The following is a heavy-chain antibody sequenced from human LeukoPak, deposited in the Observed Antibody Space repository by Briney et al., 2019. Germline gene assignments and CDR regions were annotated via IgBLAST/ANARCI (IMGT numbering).Heavy chain of an antibody. D-gene: IGHD3-10*01. Sequence: PGGSLRLSCAASGFTFSSYAMPWVRQAPGMGLEWVAVISYDGSNKYCADSVKGRFTISRDNSKNTLYLQMNSLRAEDTAVYYCARASIWFGEPIYPYVAFDIWGQGTMVTVSS. CDR1: GFTFSSYA. J-gene: IGHJ3*02. V-gene: IGHV3-30-3*01. CDR2: ISYDGSNK. CDR3: ARASIWFGEPIYPYVAFDI.